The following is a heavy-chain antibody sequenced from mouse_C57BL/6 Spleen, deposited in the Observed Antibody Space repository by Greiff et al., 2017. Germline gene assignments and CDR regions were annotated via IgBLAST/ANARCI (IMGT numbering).Heavy chain of an antibody. D-gene: IGHD4-1*01. CDR2: IDPVDGET. CDR1: GFNIKDYY. Sequence: EVQLQQSGAELVKPGASVKLSCTASGFNIKDYYMHWVKQRTEQGLAWLGRIDPVDGETNYAPKFQGKATITADTSSNTAYLQLSSLTAEDTAVYYCATSGTTYAMDYWGQGTSGTVSA. CDR3: ATSGTTYAMDY. J-gene: IGHJ4*01. V-gene: IGHV14-2*01.